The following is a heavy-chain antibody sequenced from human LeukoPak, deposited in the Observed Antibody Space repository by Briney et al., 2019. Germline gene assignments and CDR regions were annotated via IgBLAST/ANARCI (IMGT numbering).Heavy chain of an antibody. CDR1: GYTFSSYD. D-gene: IGHD6-13*01. J-gene: IGHJ5*02. CDR2: MNPNSGNT. V-gene: IGHV1-8*01. CDR3: ARVSAAAEGNWFDP. Sequence: ASVKVSCRASGYTFSSYDINWVRQATGQGLEWMGWMNPNSGNTGYAQKFRGTVTMTRNTSISTAYMELSSLTSEDTAVYYCARVSAAAEGNWFDPWGQGTLVNVSS.